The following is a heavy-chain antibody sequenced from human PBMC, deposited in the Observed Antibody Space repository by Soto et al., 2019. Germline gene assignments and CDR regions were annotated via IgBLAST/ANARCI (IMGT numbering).Heavy chain of an antibody. J-gene: IGHJ6*02. CDR2: IDVGSGNA. CDR1: GFGFSSSA. V-gene: IGHV1-58*01. Sequence: SVRGSCKTSGFGFSSSAVHWVRQARGHRLQWIGWIDVGSGNANYAQMLQERIGISRDMSTSTAYMELSSLRSEDTAVYYCAREAIAVAATLPHHYYYYGMDVWGQGTTVTVSS. D-gene: IGHD6-19*01. CDR3: AREAIAVAATLPHHYYYYGMDV.